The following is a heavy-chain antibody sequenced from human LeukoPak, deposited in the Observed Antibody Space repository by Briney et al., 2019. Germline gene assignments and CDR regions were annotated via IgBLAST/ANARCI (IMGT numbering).Heavy chain of an antibody. CDR1: GFTFSDFW. Sequence: GGSLRLSCAASGFTFSDFWMSWVRQAPGKGLEWVANIKKDGSAEYYVDSVKGRLTISRDNAKNSLYLQMNSLRAEDTAVYYCARDVAALDYWGQGTVVTVSS. CDR2: IKKDGSAE. V-gene: IGHV3-7*01. J-gene: IGHJ4*02. D-gene: IGHD6-13*01. CDR3: ARDVAALDY.